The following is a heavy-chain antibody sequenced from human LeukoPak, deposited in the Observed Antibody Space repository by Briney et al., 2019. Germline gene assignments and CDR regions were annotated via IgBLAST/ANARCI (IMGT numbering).Heavy chain of an antibody. Sequence: PGGSLRLSCAASGFTFSSYGMHWVRQAPGKGLEWVAVISYDGSNKYYADSVKGRFTISRDNSKNTLYLQMNSLRAEDTAVYYCAKDLRLMVVTAQFQHWGQGTLVTVSS. D-gene: IGHD2-21*02. J-gene: IGHJ1*01. CDR1: GFTFSSYG. V-gene: IGHV3-30*18. CDR2: ISYDGSNK. CDR3: AKDLRLMVVTAQFQH.